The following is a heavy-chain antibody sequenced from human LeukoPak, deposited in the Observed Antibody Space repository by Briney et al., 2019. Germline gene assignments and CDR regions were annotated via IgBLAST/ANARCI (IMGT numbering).Heavy chain of an antibody. CDR1: GGSISSSNW. V-gene: IGHV4-4*02. Sequence: SETLSLTCGVSGGSISSSNWWSWVRQPPGKGLEWVGEIYHSGSTNYNPSLKSRVTISVDTSKNQFSLKLSSVTAADTAVYYCASSIAAAGTAYYYYMDVWGKGTTVTVSS. J-gene: IGHJ6*03. D-gene: IGHD6-13*01. CDR2: IYHSGST. CDR3: ASSIAAAGTAYYYYMDV.